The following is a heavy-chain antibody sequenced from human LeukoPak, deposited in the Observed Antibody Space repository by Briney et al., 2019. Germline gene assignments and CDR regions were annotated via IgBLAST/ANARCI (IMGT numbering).Heavy chain of an antibody. J-gene: IGHJ4*02. Sequence: GGSLRLSCAASGFTFNSYGIHWVRQAPGKGLEWVAFIRYDGSSKYYADSVKGRFTISRDNSKSTLYLQMNSLRAEDTAVYYCAKAWASYSGSYTYFDYWGQGTLVTVSS. CDR1: GFTFNSYG. CDR3: AKAWASYSGSYTYFDY. D-gene: IGHD1-26*01. CDR2: IRYDGSSK. V-gene: IGHV3-30*02.